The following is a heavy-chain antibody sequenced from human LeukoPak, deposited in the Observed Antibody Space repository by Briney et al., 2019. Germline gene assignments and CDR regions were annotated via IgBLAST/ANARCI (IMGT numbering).Heavy chain of an antibody. V-gene: IGHV2-5*02. CDR2: IYWDDDR. CDR1: GFSLTPSGVG. J-gene: IGHJ4*02. D-gene: IGHD1-7*01. Sequence: SGPTLVNPTETLTLTCTFSGFSLTPSGVGVAWIRHPPGQALEWLAVIYWDDDRRYRPSLKNRLIITKYTSRNQVVLTMTNMDPVDTATYYCAHRLDQRTNWNYGNFDYWGQGTLVTVSS. CDR3: AHRLDQRTNWNYGNFDY.